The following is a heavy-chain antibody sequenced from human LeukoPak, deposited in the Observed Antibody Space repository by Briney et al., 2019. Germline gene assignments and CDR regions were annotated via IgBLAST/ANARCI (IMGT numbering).Heavy chain of an antibody. V-gene: IGHV4-61*02. D-gene: IGHD3-10*01. CDR1: GASISSGTYY. Sequence: SQTLSLTCTVSGASISSGTYYWSWIRQPAGKGLEWIGRVYPSGSTNYNPSLKSRVTISLDTSKNHFSLKLRSVTAADTAVYHCARVKMVRGVIITRWFDPWGQGTLVTVSS. J-gene: IGHJ5*02. CDR3: ARVKMVRGVIITRWFDP. CDR2: VYPSGST.